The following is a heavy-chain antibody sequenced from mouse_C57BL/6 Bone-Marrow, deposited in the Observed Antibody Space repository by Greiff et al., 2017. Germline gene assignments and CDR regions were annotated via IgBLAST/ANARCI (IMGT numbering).Heavy chain of an antibody. J-gene: IGHJ1*03. CDR1: GYTFTSYW. CDR2: IDPSDSET. CDR3: AREIGSYWYFDV. D-gene: IGHD1-1*01. Sequence: VQLQQPGAELVGPGSSVKLSCKASGYTFTSYWMHWVKQRPIQGLEWIGNIDPSDSETHYNQKFKDKATLTVDKSSSTAYMQLSSLTSEDSAVYYCAREIGSYWYFDVWGTGTTVTVSS. V-gene: IGHV1-52*01.